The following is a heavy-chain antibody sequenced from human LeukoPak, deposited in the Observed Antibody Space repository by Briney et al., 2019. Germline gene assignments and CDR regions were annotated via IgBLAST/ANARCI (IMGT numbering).Heavy chain of an antibody. V-gene: IGHV3-23*01. CDR2: ISGSGGST. D-gene: IGHD3-16*02. J-gene: IGHJ4*02. CDR1: GFTFSTYA. CDR3: AKDVGRMGELSYFDY. Sequence: GGSLRLSCAASGFTFSTYAMTWVRQAPGKGLEWVSRISGSGGSTYYADSVKGRFTISRDKSKNTLYLQMRSLRAKDTAVYYCAKDVGRMGELSYFDYWGQGTLVTVSS.